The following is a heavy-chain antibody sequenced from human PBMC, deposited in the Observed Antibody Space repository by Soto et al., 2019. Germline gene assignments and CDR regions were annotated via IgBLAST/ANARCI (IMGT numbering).Heavy chain of an antibody. Sequence: LRLSCAASGFTFSSYAMSWVRQAPVKGLEWVSAISGSGGSTYYADSVKGRFTISRDNSKNTLYLQMNSLRAEDTAVYYCAKDRSQQWREYYFDYWGQGTLVTVSS. J-gene: IGHJ4*02. CDR1: GFTFSSYA. CDR2: ISGSGGST. D-gene: IGHD6-19*01. CDR3: AKDRSQQWREYYFDY. V-gene: IGHV3-23*01.